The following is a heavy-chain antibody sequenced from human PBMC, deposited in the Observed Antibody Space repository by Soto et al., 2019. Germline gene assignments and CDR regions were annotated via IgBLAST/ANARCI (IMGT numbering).Heavy chain of an antibody. D-gene: IGHD2-2*02. CDR2: IDPSDSYI. J-gene: IGHJ6*02. CDR3: ARHDCSSTRCYNFGMDV. Sequence: PGESLKISCKGSGYSFTNYWISWVRQMPGKGLEWMGRIDPSDSYIKYSPSFQGHVTISADNSISTAYLQWSSLKASDTAMYYCARHDCSSTRCYNFGMDVWGQGTTVTV. CDR1: GYSFTNYW. V-gene: IGHV5-10-1*01.